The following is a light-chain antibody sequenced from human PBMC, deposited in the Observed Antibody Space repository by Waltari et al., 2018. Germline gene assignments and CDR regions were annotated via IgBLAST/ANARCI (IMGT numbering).Light chain of an antibody. CDR1: SSDVGGYNY. Sequence: QSALTQPASVSGSPGQSITISCTGTSSDVGGYNYVSWYQQHPGKVPKLLIFDVSNRPSEVSNRFSGSKSGNTASLTISGLQAEDESDYYCCSFTSRSTWVFGGGTKLTVL. CDR2: DVS. J-gene: IGLJ3*02. V-gene: IGLV2-14*01. CDR3: CSFTSRSTWV.